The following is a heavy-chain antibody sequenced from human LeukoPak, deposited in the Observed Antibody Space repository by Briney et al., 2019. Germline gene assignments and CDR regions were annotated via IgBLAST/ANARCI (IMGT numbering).Heavy chain of an antibody. CDR3: ARDGAFRIYDY. J-gene: IGHJ4*02. Sequence: GGSLRLSCGASEFSLRSYSMDWVRQAPGKGLEWVSHINSGSSTIYYADSVKGRFTISRDNAGNSLYLHMNSLRAEDTAVYYCARDGAFRIYDYWGQGALVTVSS. CDR1: EFSLRSYS. CDR2: INSGSSTI. V-gene: IGHV3-48*01. D-gene: IGHD3-3*02.